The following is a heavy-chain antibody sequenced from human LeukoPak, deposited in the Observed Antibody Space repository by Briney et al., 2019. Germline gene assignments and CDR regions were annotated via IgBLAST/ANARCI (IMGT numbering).Heavy chain of an antibody. CDR2: IYPGDSDT. Sequence: GESLKISCKGSGYSFTSYWIGWVRQMPGKGLEWMGIIYPGDSDTRYSPSFQGQVTTSADKSISTAYLQWSSLKASDTAMYYCARLPYYYDSSGYSYYYYMDVWGKGTTVTVSS. J-gene: IGHJ6*03. V-gene: IGHV5-51*01. CDR3: ARLPYYYDSSGYSYYYYMDV. CDR1: GYSFTSYW. D-gene: IGHD3-22*01.